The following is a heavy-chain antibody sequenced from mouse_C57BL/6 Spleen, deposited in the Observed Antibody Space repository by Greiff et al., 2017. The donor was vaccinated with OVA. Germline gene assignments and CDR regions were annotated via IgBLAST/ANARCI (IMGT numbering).Heavy chain of an antibody. CDR2: IDPEDGET. D-gene: IGHD1-1*01. Sequence: VHVKQSGAELVKPGASVKLSCTASGFNIKDYYMHWVKQRTEQGLEWIGRIDPEDGETKYAPKFQGKATITADTSSNTAYLQLSSLTSEDTAVYYCARGRGSSYGYFDVWGTGTTVTVSS. J-gene: IGHJ1*03. CDR1: GFNIKDYY. V-gene: IGHV14-2*01. CDR3: ARGRGSSYGYFDV.